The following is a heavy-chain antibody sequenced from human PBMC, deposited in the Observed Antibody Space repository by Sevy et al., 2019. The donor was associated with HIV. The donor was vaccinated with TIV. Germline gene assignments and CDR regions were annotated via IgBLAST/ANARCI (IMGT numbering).Heavy chain of an antibody. CDR2: ISSSSSYI. V-gene: IGHV3-21*01. CDR3: ARFQQLVNYYYYYMDV. Sequence: GGSLRLSCAASGFTFSSYSMNWVRQAPGKGLEWVSSISSSSSYIYYADSVKGRFTISRENAKNSLYLQMKSLRAEDTAVSYCARFQQLVNYYYYYMDVWGKGTTVTVSS. CDR1: GFTFSSYS. J-gene: IGHJ6*03. D-gene: IGHD6-13*01.